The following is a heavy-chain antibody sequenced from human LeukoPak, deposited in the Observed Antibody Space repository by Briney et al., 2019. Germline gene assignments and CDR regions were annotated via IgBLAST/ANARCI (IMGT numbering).Heavy chain of an antibody. CDR3: AILPYCSGGSCYSSVSY. V-gene: IGHV1-24*01. D-gene: IGHD2-15*01. Sequence: ASVKVSCKVSGYTLTELSMHWVRQAPGKGLEWMGGFDPEDGETIYAQKFQGRATMTEDTSTDTAYMELSSLRSEDTAVYYCAILPYCSGGSCYSSVSYWGQGTLVTVSS. CDR1: GYTLTELS. CDR2: FDPEDGET. J-gene: IGHJ4*02.